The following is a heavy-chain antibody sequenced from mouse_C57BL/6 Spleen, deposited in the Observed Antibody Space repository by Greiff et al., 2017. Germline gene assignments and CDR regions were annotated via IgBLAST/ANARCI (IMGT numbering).Heavy chain of an antibody. D-gene: IGHD2-2*01. CDR2: INPSSGYT. CDR1: GYTFTSYW. J-gene: IGHJ2*01. CDR3: ARGYDGVGGYFDY. V-gene: IGHV1-7*01. Sequence: VQLQQSGAELAKPGASVKLSCKASGYTFTSYWMHWVKQRPGQGLEWIGYINPSSGYTKYNQKFKDKATLTADKSSSTAYMQLSSLTYEDSAVYYCARGYDGVGGYFDYWGQGTTLTVSS.